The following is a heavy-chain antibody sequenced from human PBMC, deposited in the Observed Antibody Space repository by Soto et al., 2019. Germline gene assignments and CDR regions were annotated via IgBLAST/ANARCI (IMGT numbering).Heavy chain of an antibody. CDR2: IWPDGSEK. J-gene: IGHJ6*03. D-gene: IGHD3-10*01. V-gene: IGHV3-7*01. Sequence: EVQLVESGGGLVQPGGSLRLSCAASGFTFSTYWMTWVRQAPGKGLEWVANIWPDGSEKKYVDSVKGRFTISRDNAKNSLYLKMNFLRAEDSAVYYCARGGSDMDVWGKGTTVTVSS. CDR1: GFTFSTYW. CDR3: ARGGSDMDV.